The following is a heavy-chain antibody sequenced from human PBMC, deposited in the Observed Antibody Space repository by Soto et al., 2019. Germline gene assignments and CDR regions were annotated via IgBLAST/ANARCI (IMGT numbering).Heavy chain of an antibody. CDR1: GGTFSSYA. CDR2: IIPIFGTA. Sequence: GASVKVSCKSSGGTFSSYAISWVRQAPGQGLEWMGGIIPIFGTANYAQKFQGRVTITADKSTSTAYMELSSLRSEDTAVYYCASKDLDGSGSHYNPSPYYGMDVWGQGNTVTVTS. V-gene: IGHV1-69*06. CDR3: ASKDLDGSGSHYNPSPYYGMDV. J-gene: IGHJ6*02. D-gene: IGHD3-10*01.